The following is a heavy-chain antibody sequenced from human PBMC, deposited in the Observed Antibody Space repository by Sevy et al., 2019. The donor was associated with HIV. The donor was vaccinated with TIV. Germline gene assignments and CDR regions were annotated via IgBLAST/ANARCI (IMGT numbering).Heavy chain of an antibody. CDR1: GFTFSSYG. CDR2: ISYDGSNK. V-gene: IGHV3-30*18. Sequence: GGYLRLSCAASGFTFSSYGMHWVRQAPGKGLEWVAVISYDGSNKYYADSVKGRFTISRDNSKNTLYLQMNSLRAEDTAVYYCAKGAADYYYYGMDVWGQGTTVTVSS. D-gene: IGHD6-25*01. J-gene: IGHJ6*02. CDR3: AKGAADYYYYGMDV.